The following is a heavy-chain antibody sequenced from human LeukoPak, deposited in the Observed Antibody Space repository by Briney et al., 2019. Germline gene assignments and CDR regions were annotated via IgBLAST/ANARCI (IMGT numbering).Heavy chain of an antibody. D-gene: IGHD2-2*01. Sequence: PGGSLILSCAASGFPFISYEMNWVRQAPGKGLEWVSYISSSGSTIYYADSVKGRFTISRDNSKNTLHLQMNSLRADDTAVYYCVKDRWSGSTSCYDYWGQGTLVTVSS. V-gene: IGHV3-48*03. CDR1: GFPFISYE. CDR2: ISSSGSTI. CDR3: VKDRWSGSTSCYDY. J-gene: IGHJ4*02.